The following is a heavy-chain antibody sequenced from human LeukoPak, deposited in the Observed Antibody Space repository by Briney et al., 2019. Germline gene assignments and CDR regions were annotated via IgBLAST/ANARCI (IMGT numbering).Heavy chain of an antibody. D-gene: IGHD3-10*01. J-gene: IGHJ6*03. CDR1: GGSISSHY. Sequence: SETLSLTCTVSGGSISSHYWSWIRQPAGKGLEWIGRIYTSGSTNYNPSLKSRVTMSVDTSKNQFSLKLSSVTAADTAVYYCARAVGSGSFQTYYYYMDVWGKGTTVTISS. V-gene: IGHV4-4*07. CDR2: IYTSGST. CDR3: ARAVGSGSFQTYYYYMDV.